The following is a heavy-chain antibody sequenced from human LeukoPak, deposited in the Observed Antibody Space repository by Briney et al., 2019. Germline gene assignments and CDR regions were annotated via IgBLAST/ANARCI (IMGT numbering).Heavy chain of an antibody. CDR1: GYTFTDHY. D-gene: IGHD2-2*01. Sequence: GASVKVSCKASGYTFTDHYIQWVRQAPGQGLEWMGWINPNSGGTSFAQKFQGRVTMTRDPSISTAYMELSSLRSDDTAVYYCARGGRYCSSATCYDGYWGQGTLVTVSS. V-gene: IGHV1-2*02. CDR3: ARGGRYCSSATCYDGY. CDR2: INPNSGGT. J-gene: IGHJ4*02.